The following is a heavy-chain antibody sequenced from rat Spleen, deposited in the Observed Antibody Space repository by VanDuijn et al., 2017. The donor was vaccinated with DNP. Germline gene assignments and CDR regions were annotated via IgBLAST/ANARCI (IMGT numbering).Heavy chain of an antibody. CDR3: TISGGY. Sequence: EVKLLESGGGLVQPGGSMRLSCAASGFTFTDFYMNWIRQPAGKAPEWLTFIGNRANGYTTQYSPSVKGRFTISRDNAKSTLYLQMDSLRSEDTATYYCTISGGYWGQGVMVTVSS. CDR1: GFTFTDFY. J-gene: IGHJ2*01. D-gene: IGHD1-1*01. V-gene: IGHV7-7*01. CDR2: IGNRANGYTT.